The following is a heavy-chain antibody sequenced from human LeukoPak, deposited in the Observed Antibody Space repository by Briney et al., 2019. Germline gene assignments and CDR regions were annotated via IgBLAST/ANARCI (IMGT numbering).Heavy chain of an antibody. D-gene: IGHD2-15*01. Sequence: GGSLRLSCAASGFTFSSYSMSWVRQAPGKGLEWISHISAASRGIYYADTVKGRFTISRDNAKNSLYLQMNSLRAEDTAVYYCARGGSAYAFDIWGQGTMVTVSS. CDR1: GFTFSSYS. V-gene: IGHV3-48*04. CDR3: ARGGSAYAFDI. J-gene: IGHJ3*02. CDR2: ISAASRGI.